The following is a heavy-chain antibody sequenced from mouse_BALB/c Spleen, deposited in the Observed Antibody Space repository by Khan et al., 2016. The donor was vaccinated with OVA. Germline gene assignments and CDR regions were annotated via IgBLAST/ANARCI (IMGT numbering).Heavy chain of an antibody. CDR1: GFNINTYY. D-gene: IGHD1-1*01. CDR2: VSTGSGYT. V-gene: IGHV5-6*01. CDR3: TRLAYYYDSEGFAY. Sequence: EVELVESGGELVKPGGSLKLSCAASGFNINTYYMPWVRQTPEKRLEWVATVSTGSGYTYYQHRLKGQSTISRDNANNTLYLQMSGLRSEDTAMFYCTRLAYYYDSEGFAYWGQGTLVTVSA. J-gene: IGHJ3*01.